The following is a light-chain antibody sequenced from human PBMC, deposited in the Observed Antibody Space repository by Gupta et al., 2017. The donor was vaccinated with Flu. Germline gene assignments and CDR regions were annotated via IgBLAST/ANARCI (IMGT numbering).Light chain of an antibody. Sequence: TISCTGTSSDDSTYNYVSWYQYHPGKAPRLMIYDVTNRPSGVSNRFSGSKSGNTASLTISGLQAEDEADYYCCSYTSSSTLWVFGGGTKLTVL. J-gene: IGLJ3*02. CDR1: SSDDSTYNY. CDR2: DVT. CDR3: CSYTSSSTLWV. V-gene: IGLV2-14*01.